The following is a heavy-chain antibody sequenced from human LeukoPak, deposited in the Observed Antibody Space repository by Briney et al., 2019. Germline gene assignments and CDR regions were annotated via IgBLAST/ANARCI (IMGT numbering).Heavy chain of an antibody. D-gene: IGHD6-13*01. Sequence: ASVKVSCKASGYTFTSYYMHWVRQAPGQGLEWMGIISPSSGTTGYAQKFQGRVIMTRDTSTNTVYMELSSLRSEGTAVYYCARPGYSSSFDYWGQGTLVTVSS. V-gene: IGHV1-46*01. J-gene: IGHJ4*02. CDR2: ISPSSGTT. CDR3: ARPGYSSSFDY. CDR1: GYTFTSYY.